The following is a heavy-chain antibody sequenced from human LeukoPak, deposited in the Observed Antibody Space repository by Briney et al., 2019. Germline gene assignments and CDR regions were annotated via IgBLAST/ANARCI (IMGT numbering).Heavy chain of an antibody. CDR3: AKGTSVTMIVVVTLDY. J-gene: IGHJ4*02. CDR2: ISGSGGST. D-gene: IGHD3-22*01. V-gene: IGHV3-23*01. Sequence: GGSLRLSCAASGFTFNSYAMSWVRQAPGKGLKWVSAISGSGGSTYYADSVKGRFTISRDNSKNTLYLQMNSLRAEDTAVYYCAKGTSVTMIVVVTLDYWGQGTLVTVSS. CDR1: GFTFNSYA.